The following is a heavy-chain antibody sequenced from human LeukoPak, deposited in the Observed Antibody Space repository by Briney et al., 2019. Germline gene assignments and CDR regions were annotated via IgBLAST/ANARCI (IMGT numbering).Heavy chain of an antibody. D-gene: IGHD5-24*01. J-gene: IGHJ3*02. CDR2: IILIFGTA. CDR3: ARVGRWLQFSRSAFDI. Sequence: SVKVSCKASGGTFSSYAISWVRQAPGQGLEWMGGIILIFGTANYAQKFQGRVTITADESTSTAYMELSSLRSEDTAVYYCARVGRWLQFSRSAFDIWGQGTMVTVSS. CDR1: GGTFSSYA. V-gene: IGHV1-69*13.